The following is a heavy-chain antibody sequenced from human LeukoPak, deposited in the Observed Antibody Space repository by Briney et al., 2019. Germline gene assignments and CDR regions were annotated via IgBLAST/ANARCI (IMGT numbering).Heavy chain of an antibody. CDR2: VDTGGSTT. V-gene: IGHV3-23*01. CDR3: AKDRGYCDREFVN. CDR1: GFTFRSYA. Sequence: GGSLRLSCAASGFTFRSYAMAWVRQAPGKGLEWVSTVDTGGSTTFYADSVKGRFTVSRDNYKNMVYLQMNSLRAEDTAVYYCAKDRGYCDREFVNWGQGALITVSS. J-gene: IGHJ4*02. D-gene: IGHD3-22*01.